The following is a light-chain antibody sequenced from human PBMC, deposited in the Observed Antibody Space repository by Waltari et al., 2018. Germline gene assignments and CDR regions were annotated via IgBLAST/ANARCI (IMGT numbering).Light chain of an antibody. Sequence: QSVLTQPPSVSAAPGQMVSISCSGSSSNIGINSVSWYQKLQETAPKLLIYENLKRPSGIPHRLYGSKSGTSATLDITGLQTGDEGDYYCATWDSSLSAGVFGTGTKVTVL. CDR2: ENL. CDR1: SSNIGINS. CDR3: ATWDSSLSAGV. V-gene: IGLV1-51*01. J-gene: IGLJ1*01.